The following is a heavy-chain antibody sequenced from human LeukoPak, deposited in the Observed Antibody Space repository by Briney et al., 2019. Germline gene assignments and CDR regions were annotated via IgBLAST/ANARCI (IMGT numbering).Heavy chain of an antibody. CDR2: ISGGSNYI. CDR1: GFTFSSFS. V-gene: IGHV3-21*01. Sequence: GGSLRLSCAASGFTFSSFSMNWVRQAPGKGLEWVSSISGGSNYIYYADSVKGRFTISRDNAKNSLYLQMNSLGAEDTAVYYCAGPWGVVVAPFDYWGQGTLVTVSS. D-gene: IGHD3-16*01. J-gene: IGHJ4*02. CDR3: AGPWGVVVAPFDY.